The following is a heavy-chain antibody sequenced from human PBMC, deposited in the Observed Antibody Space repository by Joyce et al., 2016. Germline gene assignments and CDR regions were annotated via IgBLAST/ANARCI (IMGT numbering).Heavy chain of an antibody. J-gene: IGHJ4*02. CDR3: ARGSSALTYFDF. V-gene: IGHV1-3*01. D-gene: IGHD3-10*01. Sequence: QVQLVQSGAEVKKPGASVKVSCKASGYTFTGHTIHWVRQAPGQSLEWMGWINAGNGNTRFSQKFQGRVTVSRGTSANTAYMEVSSLRSEDTAVYYCARGSSALTYFDFWGQGTLVTVSS. CDR2: INAGNGNT. CDR1: GYTFTGHT.